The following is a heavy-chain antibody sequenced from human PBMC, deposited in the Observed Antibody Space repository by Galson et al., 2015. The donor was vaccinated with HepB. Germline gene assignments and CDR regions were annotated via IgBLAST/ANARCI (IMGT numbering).Heavy chain of an antibody. CDR2: DSFNGEST. V-gene: IGHV1-46*01. J-gene: IGHJ5*02. CDR1: GYPFTKYH. Sequence: SVKVSCKASGYPFTKYHVHWVRQAPGQGLEWIGIDSFNGESTNYAQKFQGRLTMTRDTPTNTVYMELSSLTSEDTAIYFCARDSSDWSLDHWGQGTLVTVSS. CDR3: ARDSSDWSLDH. D-gene: IGHD6-19*01.